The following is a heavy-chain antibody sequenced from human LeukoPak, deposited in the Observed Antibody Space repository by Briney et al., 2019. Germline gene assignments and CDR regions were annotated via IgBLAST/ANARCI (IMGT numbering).Heavy chain of an antibody. D-gene: IGHD1-1*01. CDR1: GVSISRFY. J-gene: IGHJ4*02. CDR2: IYSGVPS. CDR3: VQTTGWPGFDY. Sequence: SETLSLTCTTSGVSISRFYWSWVRQPPGKGLEWIGNIYSGVPSYFNPSLKSRVIISVDTSKNQFSLNLTSVTAADTAMYYCVQTTGWPGFDYWGQGILVTVSS. V-gene: IGHV4-4*09.